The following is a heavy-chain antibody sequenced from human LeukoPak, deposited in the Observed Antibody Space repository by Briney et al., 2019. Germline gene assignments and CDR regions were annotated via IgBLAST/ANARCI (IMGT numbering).Heavy chain of an antibody. D-gene: IGHD5-24*01. J-gene: IGHJ4*02. Sequence: PSETLSLTCTVSGGSISSYYWSWIRQPPGKGLEWIGYIYYSGSTKYNPSLKSRVTISVDTSKNQFSLRLSSVTAADTALYYCAKGGMGLSVDDWGRGTLVTVSS. CDR3: AKGGMGLSVDD. V-gene: IGHV4-59*01. CDR1: GGSISSYY. CDR2: IYYSGST.